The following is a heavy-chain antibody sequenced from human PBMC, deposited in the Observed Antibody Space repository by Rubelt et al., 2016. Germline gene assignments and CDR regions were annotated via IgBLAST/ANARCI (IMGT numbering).Heavy chain of an antibody. D-gene: IGHD4-11*01. CDR1: GYSISSGYY. V-gene: IGHV4-38-2*02. CDR3: ARSDYIFGSYYFDS. Sequence: QVQLQESGPGLVKPSETLSLTCTVSGYSISSGYYWGWIRQPPGKGLEWIGSLYHGGNTYSNPSLKSRVTILLDTSKNQFSLGLGAVTAADTGVYYCARSDYIFGSYYFDSWGQGTLVTVSS. J-gene: IGHJ4*02. CDR2: LYHGGNT.